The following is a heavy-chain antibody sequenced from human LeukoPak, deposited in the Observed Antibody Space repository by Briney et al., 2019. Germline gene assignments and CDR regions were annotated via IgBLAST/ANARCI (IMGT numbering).Heavy chain of an antibody. J-gene: IGHJ4*02. CDR2: ISVHHGTT. CDR3: ARDLESDEGDYGDVLPGY. V-gene: IGHV1-18*01. CDR1: GYTFARYG. D-gene: IGHD4-17*01. Sequence: ASVKVSCKTSGYTFARYGITWVRQAPGQGLESMGWISVHHGTTHYVERFHGRLTLTTDTSTRTAYMELKSLTSDDTAIYYCARDLESDEGDYGDVLPGYWGQGTLVTVSS.